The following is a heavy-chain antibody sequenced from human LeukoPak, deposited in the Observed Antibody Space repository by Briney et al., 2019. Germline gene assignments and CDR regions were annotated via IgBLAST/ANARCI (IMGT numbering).Heavy chain of an antibody. V-gene: IGHV4-39*07. CDR1: GGSISSSSYY. J-gene: IGHJ4*02. D-gene: IGHD3-22*01. CDR2: IYYSGST. CDR3: AREERDSSGYASVDY. Sequence: PSETLSLTCTVSGGSISSSSYYWGWIRQPPGKGLEWIGSIYYSGSTYYNPSLKSRVTISVDTSKNQFSLKLSSVTAADTAVYYCAREERDSSGYASVDYWGQGTLVTVSS.